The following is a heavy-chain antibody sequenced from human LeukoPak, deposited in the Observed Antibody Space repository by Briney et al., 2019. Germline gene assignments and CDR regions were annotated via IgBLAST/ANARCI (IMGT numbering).Heavy chain of an antibody. Sequence: PGGSLRLSCAASGFTFSSYAMNWVRQAPGKGLEWVSLISGSGDSTYYADSVKGRSTISRDDAKNSLYLQMSRLRAEDTAVYYCAREKLSFFDSSGYFDYWGQGTLVTVSS. CDR2: ISGSGDST. CDR3: AREKLSFFDSSGYFDY. V-gene: IGHV3-23*01. D-gene: IGHD3-22*01. CDR1: GFTFSSYA. J-gene: IGHJ4*02.